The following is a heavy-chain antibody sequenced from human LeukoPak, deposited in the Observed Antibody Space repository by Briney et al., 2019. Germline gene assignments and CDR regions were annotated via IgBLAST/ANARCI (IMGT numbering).Heavy chain of an antibody. J-gene: IGHJ5*02. Sequence: GGSLRLSCAASGFTFSSYAMSWVRQAPGKGLEWVSAISGSGGSTYYADSVKGRVTISRDNSKNTLYLQMNRLRAEDTAVYYCATDNTRWERYFDWLSPQSLGWFDPWGQGTLVTVSS. D-gene: IGHD3-9*01. CDR3: ATDNTRWERYFDWLSPQSLGWFDP. CDR2: ISGSGGST. CDR1: GFTFSSYA. V-gene: IGHV3-23*01.